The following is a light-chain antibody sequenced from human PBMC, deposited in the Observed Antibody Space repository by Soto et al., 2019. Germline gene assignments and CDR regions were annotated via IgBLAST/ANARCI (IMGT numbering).Light chain of an antibody. CDR1: QSVSSN. J-gene: IGKJ1*01. Sequence: IVMTQSPATLSVSPGERATLSCRASQSVSSNLAWYQQKPGQTPRLLMYGASTRPTGIPARFSGSGSGTEFTLTISGLGPEDCAVYSCQRRSNWTWTFGQGTKVDI. CDR2: GAS. V-gene: IGKV3D-15*01. CDR3: QRRSNWTWT.